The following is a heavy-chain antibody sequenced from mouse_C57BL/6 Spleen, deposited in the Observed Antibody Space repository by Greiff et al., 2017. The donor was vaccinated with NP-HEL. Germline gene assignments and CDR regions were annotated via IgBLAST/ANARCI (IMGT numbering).Heavy chain of an antibody. V-gene: IGHV1-80*01. D-gene: IGHD1-1*01. CDR3: ARRGGTTVVAPYYAMDY. CDR1: GYAFSSYW. J-gene: IGHJ4*01. Sequence: VQLQQSGAELVKPGASVKISCKASGYAFSSYWMNWVKQRPGKGLEWIGQIYPGDGDTNYNGKFKGKATLTADKSSSTAYMQLSSLTSEDSAVYFCARRGGTTVVAPYYAMDYWGQGTSVTVSS. CDR2: IYPGDGDT.